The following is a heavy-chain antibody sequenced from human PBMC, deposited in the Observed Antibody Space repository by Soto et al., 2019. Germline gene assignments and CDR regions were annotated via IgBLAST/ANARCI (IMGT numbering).Heavy chain of an antibody. Sequence: PGGSLRLSCAASGFTFSSYSMNWVRQAPGKGLEWASSISSSSSYIYYADSVKGRFTISRDNAKNSLYLQMNSLRAEDTAVYYCARDAKKSTPMVRGVIFRFDPWGQGTLVTVSS. V-gene: IGHV3-21*01. D-gene: IGHD3-10*01. CDR2: ISSSSSYI. CDR3: ARDAKKSTPMVRGVIFRFDP. CDR1: GFTFSSYS. J-gene: IGHJ5*02.